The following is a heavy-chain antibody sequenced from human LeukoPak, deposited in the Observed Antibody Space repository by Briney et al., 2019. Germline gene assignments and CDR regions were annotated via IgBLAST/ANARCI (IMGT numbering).Heavy chain of an antibody. J-gene: IGHJ4*02. V-gene: IGHV1-2*02. Sequence: GASVKVSCKASGYTFTGYYMHWVRQAPGQGLEWMGWINPNSGGTNYAQKFQGRVTMTRDTSISTAYMELSRLRSEDTAVYYCATPEGFYSNLFDYWGQGTLVTVSS. CDR3: ATPEGFYSNLFDY. D-gene: IGHD4-11*01. CDR2: INPNSGGT. CDR1: GYTFTGYY.